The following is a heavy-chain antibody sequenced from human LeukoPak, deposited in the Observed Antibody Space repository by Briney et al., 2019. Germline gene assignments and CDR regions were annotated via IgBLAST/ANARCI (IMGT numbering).Heavy chain of an antibody. D-gene: IGHD2-21*01. CDR1: GYTLTELS. Sequence: GASVKVSCKVSGYTLTELSMHWVRQAPGEGLEWMGGFDPEDGETIYAQKFQGRVTMTEDTSTDTAYMELGSLRSEDTAVYYCATDGGDGRGIHDYWGQGTLVTVSS. CDR2: FDPEDGET. CDR3: ATDGGDGRGIHDY. J-gene: IGHJ4*02. V-gene: IGHV1-24*01.